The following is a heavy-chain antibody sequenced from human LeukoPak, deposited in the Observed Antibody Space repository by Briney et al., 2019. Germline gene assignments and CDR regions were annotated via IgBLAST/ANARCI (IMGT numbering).Heavy chain of an antibody. Sequence: PGGSLRLSCAASGLTVSSNCMSWVRQAPGKGLEWVSLIYSGGSTYYTDSVKGRFTISSDNSKNTLYLQMNSLSAEDTAVYYCARRAGDYSHPYDYWGQGILVTVSS. V-gene: IGHV3-53*01. D-gene: IGHD3-22*01. CDR2: IYSGGST. CDR1: GLTVSSNC. CDR3: ARRAGDYSHPYDY. J-gene: IGHJ4*02.